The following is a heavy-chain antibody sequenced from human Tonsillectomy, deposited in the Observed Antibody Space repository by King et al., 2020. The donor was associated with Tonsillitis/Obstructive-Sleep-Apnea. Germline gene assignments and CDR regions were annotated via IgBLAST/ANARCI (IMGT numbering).Heavy chain of an antibody. V-gene: IGHV3-49*05. D-gene: IGHD4-17*01. Sequence: EVQLVESGGGLVKPGRSLRLSCTASGFIFGDYAMSWFRQAPGKGLEGGGFIRRKGHGGTTEYAASVKGRFTISRDDSKSIAYLQMNNLKSEDTAVYYCTRAYGDLDAFDIWGQGTMVTVSS. CDR2: IRRKGHGGTT. CDR1: GFIFGDYA. CDR3: TRAYGDLDAFDI. J-gene: IGHJ3*02.